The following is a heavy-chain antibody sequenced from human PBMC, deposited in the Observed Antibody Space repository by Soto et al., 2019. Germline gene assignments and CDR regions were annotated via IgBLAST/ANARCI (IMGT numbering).Heavy chain of an antibody. J-gene: IGHJ4*02. V-gene: IGHV1-24*01. CDR2: FDPEDGET. CDR1: GYTLTELS. D-gene: IGHD6-13*01. Sequence: ASVKVSCKVSGYTLTELSMHWVRQAPGKGLEWMGGFDPEDGETIYAQKFQGRVTMTEDTSTDTAYMELSSLRSEDTAVYYCATGKYSSSWYNKYYFDYWGQGTLVTVSS. CDR3: ATGKYSSSWYNKYYFDY.